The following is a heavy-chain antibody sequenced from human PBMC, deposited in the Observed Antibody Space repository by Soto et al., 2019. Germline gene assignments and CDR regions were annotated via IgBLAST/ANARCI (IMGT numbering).Heavy chain of an antibody. CDR1: GYNFIGYY. Sequence: QAQLVQSGAEVKKPGASVKVSCQASGYNFIGYYVFWIRKAPGQGLEWMGWINPKSGATKYAEKFQGSATMTRDTSISTAYMELSGLRFDDRAVYYCARDFGPSPAASAMSGMDVWGQGTTVSVSS. D-gene: IGHD3-16*01. J-gene: IGHJ6*02. V-gene: IGHV1-2*02. CDR2: INPKSGAT. CDR3: ARDFGPSPAASAMSGMDV.